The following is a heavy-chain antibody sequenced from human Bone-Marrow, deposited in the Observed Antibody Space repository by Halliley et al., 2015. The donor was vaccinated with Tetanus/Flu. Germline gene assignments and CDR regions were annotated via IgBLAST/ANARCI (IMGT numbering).Heavy chain of an antibody. V-gene: IGHV4-34*01. CDR2: INQSGRT. CDR3: ARGVRGVIITTPMHYFDS. Sequence: GLVKPSETLSLTCAVYGGSFNGYYWSWIRQAPGQGLEWIGDINQSGRTNYNAALKSRVRISIDTAKSQFSLRLTSVTAADTAVYYCARGVRGVIITTPMHYFDSWAQGTLVPVSS. D-gene: IGHD3-10*02. J-gene: IGHJ4*02. CDR1: GGSFNGYY.